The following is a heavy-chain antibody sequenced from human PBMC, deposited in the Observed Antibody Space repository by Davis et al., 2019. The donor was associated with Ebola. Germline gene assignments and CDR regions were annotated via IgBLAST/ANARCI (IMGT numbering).Heavy chain of an antibody. Sequence: GGSLRLSCTASGFTFDDYAMHWVRQAPERGLDWVSGINWNSGSVDYADSVKGRFTISRDDSKNTLNLQMNSLRGEDTALYYCARDLWTSGGVDAFDIWGQGTMVTVSS. CDR2: INWNSGSV. J-gene: IGHJ3*02. D-gene: IGHD6-19*01. CDR1: GFTFDDYA. CDR3: ARDLWTSGGVDAFDI. V-gene: IGHV3-9*01.